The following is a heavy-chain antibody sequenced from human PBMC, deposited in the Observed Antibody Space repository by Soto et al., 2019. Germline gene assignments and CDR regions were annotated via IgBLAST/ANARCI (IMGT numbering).Heavy chain of an antibody. CDR1: GGAISNYY. V-gene: IGHV4-59*01. Sequence: SEALSLTCIVSGGAISNYYWSWIRQPPGKGLEWIGYIYHTGSTSNNPSLKSRVTLSVDTSKNQLSLNLTSVTAADTAIYYCARSVNRGYSYGYGHWGQGTLVPVSS. CDR2: IYHTGST. J-gene: IGHJ4*02. D-gene: IGHD5-18*01. CDR3: ARSVNRGYSYGYGH.